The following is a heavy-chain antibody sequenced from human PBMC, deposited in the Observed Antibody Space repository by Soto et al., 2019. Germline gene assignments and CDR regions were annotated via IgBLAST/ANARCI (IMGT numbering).Heavy chain of an antibody. CDR1: GFTFSSYA. CDR3: ARVSRLMVYAPLDY. J-gene: IGHJ4*02. V-gene: IGHV3-30-3*01. D-gene: IGHD2-8*01. Sequence: QVQLVESGGGVVQPGRSLRLSCAASGFTFSSYAMHWVRQAPGKGLEWVAVISYDGSNKYYADSVKGRFTISRDNSKNTLYLQMNSLRAEDTAVYYCARVSRLMVYAPLDYWGQGTLVTVSS. CDR2: ISYDGSNK.